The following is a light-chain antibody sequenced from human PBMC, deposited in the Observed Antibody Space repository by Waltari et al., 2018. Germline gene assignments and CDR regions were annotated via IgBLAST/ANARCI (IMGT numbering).Light chain of an antibody. CDR1: SSNIAINS. CDR3: SAWDDSLSAWV. CDR2: QNS. Sequence: QSVLSQPPAASGTPGQRVLIPCSGTSSNIAINSVYWYQQLPGMAPKLLIYQNSQRPSGVPDRFSGSKSGTSASLAISGLRSEDEADYYCSAWDDSLSAWVFGGGTKLTVL. V-gene: IGLV1-47*01. J-gene: IGLJ3*02.